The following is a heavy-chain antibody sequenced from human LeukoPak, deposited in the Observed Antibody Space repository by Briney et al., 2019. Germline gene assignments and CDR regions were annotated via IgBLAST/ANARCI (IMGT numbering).Heavy chain of an antibody. V-gene: IGHV4-34*01. CDR1: GGSFSGYY. Sequence: SETLSLTCAVYGGSFSGYYWSWIRQPPGKGLEWIGEINHSGSTNYNPSLKSRVTISVDTSKNQFSLKLSSVTAADTAVYYCARSARYGNGCYYYYYYMDVWGKGTTVTVSS. J-gene: IGHJ6*03. CDR3: ARSARYGNGCYYYYYYMDV. CDR2: INHSGST. D-gene: IGHD5-18*01.